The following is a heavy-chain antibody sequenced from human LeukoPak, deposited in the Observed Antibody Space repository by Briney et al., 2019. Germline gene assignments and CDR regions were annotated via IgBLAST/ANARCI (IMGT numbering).Heavy chain of an antibody. J-gene: IGHJ3*02. CDR3: ARDAPSFDVFDI. CDR1: GFTFSSYS. V-gene: IGHV3-21*01. Sequence: GGSLRLSCAASGFTFSSYSMNWVRHAPGKGLEWVSSISSSSSYIYYADSVKGRFTISRDNAKNSLYLQMNSLRAEDTAVYYCARDAPSFDVFDIWGQGTMVTVSS. CDR2: ISSSSSYI.